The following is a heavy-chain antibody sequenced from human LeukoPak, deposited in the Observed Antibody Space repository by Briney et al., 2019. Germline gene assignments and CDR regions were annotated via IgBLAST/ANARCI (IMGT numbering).Heavy chain of an antibody. V-gene: IGHV3-66*01. CDR2: IYSGGST. CDR1: GFTVSSNY. CDR3: ARGEYSSGWYSDY. Sequence: PGGSLRLSCAASGFTVSSNYMSWVRQAPGEGLEWVSVIYSGGSTYYADSVKGRFTISRDNSKNTLYLQMNSLRAEDTAVYYCARGEYSSGWYSDYWGQGTLVTVSS. D-gene: IGHD6-19*01. J-gene: IGHJ4*02.